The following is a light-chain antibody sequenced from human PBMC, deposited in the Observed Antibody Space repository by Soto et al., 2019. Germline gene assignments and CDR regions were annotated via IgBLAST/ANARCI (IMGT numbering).Light chain of an antibody. J-gene: IGLJ3*02. CDR2: RNN. V-gene: IGLV1-44*01. Sequence: QSVLTQPPSASGTPGQRVTISCSGSSSNIGSNTVTWYQQLPGTAPKLLIYRNNQRPSGVPDRFSCSKSGTSASLVISGLQCGGEGDYYCAKWDDSLKGWVFGGGTKRTVL. CDR3: AKWDDSLKGWV. CDR1: SSNIGSNT.